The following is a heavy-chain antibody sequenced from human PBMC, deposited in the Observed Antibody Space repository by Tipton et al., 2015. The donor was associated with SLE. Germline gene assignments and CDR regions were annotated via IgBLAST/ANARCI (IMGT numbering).Heavy chain of an antibody. CDR1: GYSISSGYY. CDR3: ARDPSSSWGGSRSFDL. Sequence: TLSLTCAVSGYSISSGYYWSWIRQPPGKGLEWIGSIYYSGSTYYNPSLKSRVTISVDTSKNQFSLKLTSVTAADTAVYYCARDPSSSWGGSRSFDLWGRGTLITVSS. D-gene: IGHD6-13*01. V-gene: IGHV4-38-2*01. J-gene: IGHJ2*01. CDR2: IYYSGST.